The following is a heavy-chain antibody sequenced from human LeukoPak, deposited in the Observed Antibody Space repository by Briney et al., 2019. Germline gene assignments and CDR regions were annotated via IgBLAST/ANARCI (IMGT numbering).Heavy chain of an antibody. D-gene: IGHD3-10*01. CDR1: GGSFSGYY. J-gene: IGHJ4*02. V-gene: IGHV4-34*01. Sequence: PSETLSLTCAVYGGSFSGYYWSWIRQPPGKGLEWIGEINHSGSTNYNPSLKSRVTISVDTSKNQFSLKLSSATAADTAVYYCARAKYGSGSRLLDYWGQGTLVTVSS. CDR2: INHSGST. CDR3: ARAKYGSGSRLLDY.